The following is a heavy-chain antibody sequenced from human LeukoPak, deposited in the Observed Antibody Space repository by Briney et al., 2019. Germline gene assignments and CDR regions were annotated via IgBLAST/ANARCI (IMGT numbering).Heavy chain of an antibody. J-gene: IGHJ4*02. V-gene: IGHV3-15*07. CDR2: IKSKTDGGTT. Sequence: PGGSLRLSCAASGFTFSNAWMNWARQAPGKGLEWVGRIKSKTDGGTTDYAAPVKGRFTISRDDSKNTLYLQMNSLKTEDTAVYYCTTDDVMITFGGVIFWGQGTLVTVSS. CDR3: TTDDVMITFGGVIF. D-gene: IGHD3-16*02. CDR1: GFTFSNAW.